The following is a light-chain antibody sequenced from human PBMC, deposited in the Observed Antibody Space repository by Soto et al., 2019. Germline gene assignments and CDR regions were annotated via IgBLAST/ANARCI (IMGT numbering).Light chain of an antibody. CDR3: QQYNKWPLT. CDR2: HAS. J-gene: IGKJ4*01. CDR1: QSVSSN. Sequence: EIVMTQSPATLSVSPGERATLSCRASQSVSSNLAWYQQKPGQAPRLLIYHASTRATGIPARFSGSGSGTEFTLTISSLQSEDFAGYYCQQYNKWPLTFGGGDKVEIK. V-gene: IGKV3-15*01.